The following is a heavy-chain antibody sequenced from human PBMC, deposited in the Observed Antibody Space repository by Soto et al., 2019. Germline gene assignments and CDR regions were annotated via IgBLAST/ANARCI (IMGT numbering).Heavy chain of an antibody. V-gene: IGHV4-4*02. CDR1: GGSISSSNW. CDR3: ARAHLYYYDSTDLGWFDP. J-gene: IGHJ5*02. CDR2: IYHSGST. Sequence: PSETLSLTCAVSGGSISSSNWWSWVRQPPGKGLEWIGEIYHSGSTNYNPSLKSQVTISVDKSKNQFSLKLSSVTAADTAVYHCARAHLYYYDSTDLGWFDPWGQGTLVTVSS. D-gene: IGHD3-22*01.